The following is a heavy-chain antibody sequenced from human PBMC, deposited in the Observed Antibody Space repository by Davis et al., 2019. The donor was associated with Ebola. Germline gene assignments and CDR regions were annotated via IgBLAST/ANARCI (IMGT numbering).Heavy chain of an antibody. Sequence: MPSETLSLTCTVSGGSISSSSYYWSWLRQPPGKGLEWIGEINHSGSTNYNPSLKSRVTISVDTSKNQFSLKLSSVTAADTAVYYCARGRARADIWGQGTMVTVSS. CDR2: INHSGST. CDR3: ARGRARADI. CDR1: GGSISSSSYY. V-gene: IGHV4-39*07. J-gene: IGHJ3*02.